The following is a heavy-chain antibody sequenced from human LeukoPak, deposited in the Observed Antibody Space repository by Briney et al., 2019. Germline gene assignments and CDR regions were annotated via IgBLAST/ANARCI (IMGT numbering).Heavy chain of an antibody. D-gene: IGHD3/OR15-3a*01. CDR2: IIPIFGTA. J-gene: IGHJ4*02. CDR1: GGTFSSYA. Sequence: RASVKVSCKASGGTFSSYAISWVRQAPGQGLEWMGGIIPIFGTANYAQKFQGRVTITADESTSTAYMELSSPRSEDTAVYYCARVGLGHYYFDYWGQGTLVTVSS. V-gene: IGHV1-69*13. CDR3: ARVGLGHYYFDY.